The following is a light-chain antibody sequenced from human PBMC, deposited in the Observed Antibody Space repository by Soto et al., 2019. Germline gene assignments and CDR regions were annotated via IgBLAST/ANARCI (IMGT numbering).Light chain of an antibody. Sequence: EIVMTQSPATLSVSPGERATLSCRASQSVSSNLAWYQQKPRQAPRLLIYGASTRATGIPARFSGGGSGTEFTLTISSLQSEDFAVYYCQQDNNWPPSTFGQGTKLEIK. CDR3: QQDNNWPPST. J-gene: IGKJ2*01. V-gene: IGKV3-15*01. CDR1: QSVSSN. CDR2: GAS.